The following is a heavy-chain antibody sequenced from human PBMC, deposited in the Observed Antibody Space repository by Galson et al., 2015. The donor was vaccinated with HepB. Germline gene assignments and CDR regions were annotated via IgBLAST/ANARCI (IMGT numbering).Heavy chain of an antibody. CDR2: INPNSGGT. J-gene: IGHJ5*02. D-gene: IGHD4-17*01. CDR3: ARVRGRATTVTTGQLFGWFDP. Sequence: SVKVSCKASGYTFTGYYMHWVRQAPGQGLEWMGRINPNSGGTNCAQKLQGRVTMTRDTSISTAYMELSRLRSDDTAVYYCARVRGRATTVTTGQLFGWFDPWGQGTLVTVSS. CDR1: GYTFTGYY. V-gene: IGHV1-2*06.